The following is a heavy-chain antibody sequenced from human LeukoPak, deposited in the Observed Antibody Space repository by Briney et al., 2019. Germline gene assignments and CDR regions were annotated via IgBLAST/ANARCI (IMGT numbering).Heavy chain of an antibody. V-gene: IGHV1-3*01. CDR3: ARATTDYYYYYGMDV. D-gene: IGHD1-14*01. CDR1: GGTFSSYA. J-gene: IGHJ6*02. Sequence: ASVKVSCKASGGTFSSYAISWVRQAPGQRLEWMGWINAGNGNTKYSQKFQDRVSMTRDTSASAAYMELSSLRSEDTAVYYCARATTDYYYYYGMDVWGQGTTVTVSS. CDR2: INAGNGNT.